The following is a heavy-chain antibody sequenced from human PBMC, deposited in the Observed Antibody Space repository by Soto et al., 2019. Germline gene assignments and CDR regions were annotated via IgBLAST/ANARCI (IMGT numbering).Heavy chain of an antibody. CDR2: ISGSGGST. V-gene: IGHV3-23*01. D-gene: IGHD3-10*01. CDR1: VFTFSSYA. J-gene: IGHJ4*02. CDR3: AKDGVLLWFGESYYFDY. Sequence: PWGSLRLSCAASVFTFSSYAMSWVRQAPGKGLEWVSAISGSGGSTYYADSVKGRFTISRDNSKNTLYLQMNSLRAEDTAVYYCAKDGVLLWFGESYYFDYWGQGTLVTVSS.